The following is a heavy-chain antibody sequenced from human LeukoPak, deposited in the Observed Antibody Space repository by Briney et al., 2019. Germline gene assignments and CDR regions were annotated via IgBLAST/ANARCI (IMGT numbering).Heavy chain of an antibody. J-gene: IGHJ4*02. V-gene: IGHV4-30-2*01. CDR3: ARGHSPSPSSGFDY. Sequence: SETLSLTCAVSGGSISSGGYSWSWIRQPPGKGLEWIGYIYHSGSTNYNPSLKSRVTISVDTSKNQFSLKLSSVTAADTAVYYCARGHSPSPSSGFDYWGQGTLVTVSS. CDR2: IYHSGST. CDR1: GGSISSGGYS. D-gene: IGHD3-10*01.